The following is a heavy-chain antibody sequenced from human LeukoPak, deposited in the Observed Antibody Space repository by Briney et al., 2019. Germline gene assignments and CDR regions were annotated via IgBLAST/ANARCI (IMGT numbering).Heavy chain of an antibody. D-gene: IGHD3-16*01. V-gene: IGHV3-9*01. J-gene: IGHJ4*02. CDR1: GFTFDDYA. CDR2: ISWNSGSI. Sequence: GGSLRLSCAASGFTFDDYAMHWVRQAPGKGLEWVSGISWNSGSIGYADSVKGRFTISRDNAKNSLYLQMNSLRAEDTALYYCARDGRYGWGVVTDYWGQGTLVTVSS. CDR3: ARDGRYGWGVVTDY.